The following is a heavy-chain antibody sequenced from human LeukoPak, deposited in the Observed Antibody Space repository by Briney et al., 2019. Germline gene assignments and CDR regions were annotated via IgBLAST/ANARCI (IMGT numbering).Heavy chain of an antibody. CDR1: GFTFSSYA. CDR2: ISYDGSNK. V-gene: IGHV3-30-3*01. J-gene: IGHJ4*02. CDR3: AKDKAPIAAAGQIDY. D-gene: IGHD6-13*01. Sequence: PGGSLRLSCAASGFTFSSYAMHWVRQAPGKGLEWVAVISYDGSNKYYADSVKGRFTISRDNSKNTLYLQMNSLRAEDTAVYYCAKDKAPIAAAGQIDYWGQGTLVTVSS.